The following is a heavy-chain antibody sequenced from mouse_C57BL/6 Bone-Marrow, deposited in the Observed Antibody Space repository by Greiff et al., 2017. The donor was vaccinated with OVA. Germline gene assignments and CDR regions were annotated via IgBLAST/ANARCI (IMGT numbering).Heavy chain of an antibody. CDR1: GFTFSSYG. CDR2: ISSGGSYT. D-gene: IGHD2-1*01. V-gene: IGHV5-6*01. CDR3: ARRGLNVTFDY. Sequence: EVQRVESGRDLVKPGGSLKLSCAASGFTFSSYGMSWVRQTPDQRLEWVATISSGGSYTYYPDRVKGRFTISRDNAKNTLYLQMSSLKADDTAVNYGARRGLNVTFDYWGQGTTLTVSA. J-gene: IGHJ2*01.